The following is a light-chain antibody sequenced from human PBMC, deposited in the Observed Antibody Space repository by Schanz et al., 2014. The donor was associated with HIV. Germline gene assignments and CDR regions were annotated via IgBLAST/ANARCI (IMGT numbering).Light chain of an antibody. CDR1: QSLSSNI. Sequence: EIVLTQSPGTLSLSPGERATLSCWASQSLSSNILAWYQHKPGQAPRLLIFGASNRATGIPDRFSGGVSGTDFTLTISRVEPEDYAVYYCQQYGSSPWTFGQGTRVDVK. CDR2: GAS. CDR3: QQYGSSPWT. V-gene: IGKV3-20*01. J-gene: IGKJ1*01.